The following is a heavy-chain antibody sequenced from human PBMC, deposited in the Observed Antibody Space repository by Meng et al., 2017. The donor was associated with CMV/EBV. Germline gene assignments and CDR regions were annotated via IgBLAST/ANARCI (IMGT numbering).Heavy chain of an antibody. V-gene: IGHV4-39*07. Sequence: SETLSLTCTVSGGSISSSSYYWGWIRQPPGKGLEWIGSIYYSGSTYYNPSLKSRVTISVDTSKNQFSLKLSSVTAADTAVYYCASGGDGNPPVLDAFEIWGQGTMVTVSS. CDR3: ASGGDGNPPVLDAFEI. D-gene: IGHD1-14*01. CDR2: IYYSGST. CDR1: GGSISSSSYY. J-gene: IGHJ3*02.